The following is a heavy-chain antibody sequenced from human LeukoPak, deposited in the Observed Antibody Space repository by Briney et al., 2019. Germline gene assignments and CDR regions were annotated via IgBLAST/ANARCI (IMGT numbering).Heavy chain of an antibody. CDR1: GYTFTSYD. J-gene: IGHJ4*02. CDR2: ISAYNGNT. CDR3: ARDGAIYYESSGYPYFDY. Sequence: ASVKVSCKASGYTFTSYDISWVRQAPGQGLEWMGWISAYNGNTNYAQKLQGRVTMTTDTSTSTVYMELRSLRSDDTAVYYCARDGAIYYESSGYPYFDYWGQGTLVTVSS. D-gene: IGHD3-22*01. V-gene: IGHV1-18*01.